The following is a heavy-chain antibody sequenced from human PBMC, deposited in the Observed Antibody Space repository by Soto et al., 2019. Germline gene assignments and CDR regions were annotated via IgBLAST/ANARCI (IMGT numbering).Heavy chain of an antibody. Sequence: QVQLVQSGAEVKKPGASVKVSCKASGYTFTSYDINWVRQATGQGLEWMGWMNPNSGNTGYAQKFQGRVTMTRKTSISTAYMELSSLRSEDTAVYYCARIWGYCSGGSCYLRAFDIWGQGTMVTVSS. CDR2: MNPNSGNT. J-gene: IGHJ3*02. CDR1: GYTFTSYD. CDR3: ARIWGYCSGGSCYLRAFDI. D-gene: IGHD2-15*01. V-gene: IGHV1-8*01.